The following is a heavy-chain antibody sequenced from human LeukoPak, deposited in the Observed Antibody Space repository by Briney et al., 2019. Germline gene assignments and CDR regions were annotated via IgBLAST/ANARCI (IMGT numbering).Heavy chain of an antibody. CDR1: GFTVSSNY. Sequence: PGGSLRLSCAASGFTVSSNYMSWVRPAPGQGLEWISVIYSGGRIDYADSVKGRFTISRDSSKNTLYLQMHSLTVEDTAVYYCASGVSSSWYVAYWGQGTLVTVSS. CDR2: IYSGGRI. CDR3: ASGVSSSWYVAY. J-gene: IGHJ4*02. V-gene: IGHV3-66*01. D-gene: IGHD6-13*01.